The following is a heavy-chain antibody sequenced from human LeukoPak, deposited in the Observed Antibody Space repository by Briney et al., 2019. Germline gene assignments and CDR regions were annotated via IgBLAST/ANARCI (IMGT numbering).Heavy chain of an antibody. J-gene: IGHJ4*02. D-gene: IGHD2-2*01. Sequence: SETLSLTCTVSGGSISSYYWSWIRQPPGKGLEWIGYIYYSGSTNYNPSLKSRVTISVDTSKNQFSLKLSSVTAADTAVYYCARDQHQLLSRIFDYWGQGTLVTVSS. CDR3: ARDQHQLLSRIFDY. V-gene: IGHV4-59*01. CDR1: GGSISSYY. CDR2: IYYSGST.